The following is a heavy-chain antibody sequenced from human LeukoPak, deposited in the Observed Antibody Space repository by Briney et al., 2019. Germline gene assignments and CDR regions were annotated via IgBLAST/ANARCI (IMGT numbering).Heavy chain of an antibody. CDR3: ARVGYDSSGFTHFDY. CDR2: ISGSGGST. V-gene: IGHV3-23*01. J-gene: IGHJ4*02. Sequence: GGSLRLSCAVSGITLSNYGMSWVRQAQGKGLEWVAGISGSGGSTNYADSVKGRFTISRDNSKNTLYLQMNSLRAEDTAVYYCARVGYDSSGFTHFDYWGQGTLVTVSS. D-gene: IGHD3-22*01. CDR1: GITLSNYG.